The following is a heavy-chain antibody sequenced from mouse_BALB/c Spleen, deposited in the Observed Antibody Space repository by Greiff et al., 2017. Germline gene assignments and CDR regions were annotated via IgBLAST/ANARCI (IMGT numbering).Heavy chain of an antibody. CDR1: GFTFSSFG. CDR3: ARWGAGNFDY. Sequence: EVQVVESGGGLVQPGGSRKLSCAASGFTFSSFGMHWVRQAPEKGLEWVAYISSGSSTIYYADTVKGRFTISRDNPKNTLFLQMTSLRSEDTAMYYCARWGAGNFDYWGQGTTLTVSS. V-gene: IGHV5-17*02. D-gene: IGHD3-3*01. CDR2: ISSGSSTI. J-gene: IGHJ2*01.